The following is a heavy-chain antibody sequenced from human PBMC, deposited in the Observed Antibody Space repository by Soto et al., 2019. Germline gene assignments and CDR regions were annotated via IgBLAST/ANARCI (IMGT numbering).Heavy chain of an antibody. D-gene: IGHD3-3*01. V-gene: IGHV3-33*01. CDR2: IWYAGSNK. J-gene: IGHJ6*02. Sequence: PGGSLRLSCAASGITISSYGMHWVSQAPGKGLEWVAVIWYAGSNKYYADSVTGRFTISRDNSKNTLYLQMNSLRAEDTAVYYCARDRIRFLERLHTGGMAVWGQGTTVTFSS. CDR3: ARDRIRFLERLHTGGMAV. CDR1: GITISSYG.